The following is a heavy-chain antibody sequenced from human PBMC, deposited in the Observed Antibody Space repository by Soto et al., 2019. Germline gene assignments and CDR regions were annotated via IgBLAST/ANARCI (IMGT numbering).Heavy chain of an antibody. CDR2: ISYDGSNK. Sequence: QVQLVESGGGVVQPGRSLRLSCAASGFTFSSYGMHWVRQAPGKGLEWVAVISYDGSNKYYADSVKGRFTISRDNSKNTLYLQMNSLRAEDTAMYYCAKDEFAARVPSYFDYWGQGTLVTVSS. CDR1: GFTFSSYG. D-gene: IGHD6-6*01. J-gene: IGHJ4*02. CDR3: AKDEFAARVPSYFDY. V-gene: IGHV3-30*18.